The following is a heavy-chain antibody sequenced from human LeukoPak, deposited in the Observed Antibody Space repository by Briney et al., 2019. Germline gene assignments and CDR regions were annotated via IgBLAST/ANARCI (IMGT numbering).Heavy chain of an antibody. CDR2: ISYDGSNK. Sequence: PGRSLRLSCAASGFTFSSYAMHWVRQAPGKGLEWVAVISYDGSNKYYADSVKGRFTISRDNSKNTLYLQMNSLRAEDTAVYYCARHGIAAAGALDPWGQGTLVTVSS. CDR1: GFTFSSYA. V-gene: IGHV3-30-3*01. J-gene: IGHJ5*02. CDR3: ARHGIAAAGALDP. D-gene: IGHD6-13*01.